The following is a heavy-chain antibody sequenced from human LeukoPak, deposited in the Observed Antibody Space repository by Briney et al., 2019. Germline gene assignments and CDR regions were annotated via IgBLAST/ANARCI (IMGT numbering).Heavy chain of an antibody. J-gene: IGHJ3*01. CDR3: ARGKVTMIVVVLTA. Sequence: PGRSLRLSCAASGFTFSSYAMHWVRQTPGKGLEWVAVISYDGSNKFFADSVKGRFTISRDNSKNTLYLEMNSLRAEDTAVYCCARGKVTMIVVVLTAWGQGTMVTVSS. CDR1: GFTFSSYA. D-gene: IGHD3-22*01. V-gene: IGHV3-30-3*01. CDR2: ISYDGSNK.